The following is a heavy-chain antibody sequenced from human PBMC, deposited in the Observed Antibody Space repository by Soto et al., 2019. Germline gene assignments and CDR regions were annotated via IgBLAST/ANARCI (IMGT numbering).Heavy chain of an antibody. CDR3: ARQYSYYYDSSGARGWFDP. D-gene: IGHD3-22*01. CDR2: IYPGDSDT. CDR1: GDNFTSYW. V-gene: IGHV5-51*01. J-gene: IGHJ5*02. Sequence: GESLKIACTGSGDNFTSYWIGWVRQMPGKGLEWMGIIYPGDSDTRYSPSFQGQVTISADKSISTAYLQWSSLKASDTAMYYCARQYSYYYDSSGARGWFDPWGQGTRVTVSS.